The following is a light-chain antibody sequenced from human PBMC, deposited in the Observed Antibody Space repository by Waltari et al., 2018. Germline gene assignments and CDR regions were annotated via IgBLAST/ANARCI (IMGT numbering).Light chain of an antibody. CDR1: SSDVGAYNH. Sequence: QSALTQPRSVSGSPGQSVTISCTGTSSDVGAYNHVSWYQQHPGKAPKLMIYGVSKRPSVFPDRFSGSKSGNTASLTISGLQAEDEGDYYCCSYAGTYTVRVFGGGTKVTVL. CDR3: CSYAGTYTVRV. CDR2: GVS. J-gene: IGLJ3*02. V-gene: IGLV2-11*01.